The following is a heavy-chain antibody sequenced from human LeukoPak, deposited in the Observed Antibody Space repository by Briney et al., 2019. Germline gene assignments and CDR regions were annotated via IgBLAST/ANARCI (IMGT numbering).Heavy chain of an antibody. CDR1: GGSISSYY. CDR3: ARRRYPDVPSGAFDI. CDR2: IYSNGNT. V-gene: IGHV4-59*08. J-gene: IGHJ3*02. Sequence: SETLSLTCSVSGGSISSYYWSWIRQPPGKGLEWIGYIYSNGNTNYNPSLESRLSMSIDTSKNQFSLKVNSVTAADTAVYYCARRRYPDVPSGAFDIWGQGTMVTVSS. D-gene: IGHD3-9*01.